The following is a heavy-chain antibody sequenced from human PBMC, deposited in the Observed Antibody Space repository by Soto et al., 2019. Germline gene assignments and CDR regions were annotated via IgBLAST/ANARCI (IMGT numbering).Heavy chain of an antibody. J-gene: IGHJ3*02. D-gene: IGHD3-22*01. CDR2: ISAYNGNT. CDR3: ARVAEYYYDSSGYYYEVDAFDI. Sequence: GASVKVSCKASGYTFTSYGSSWVRQAPGQGLEWMGWISAYNGNTNYAQKLQGRVTMTTDTSTSTAYMELRSLRSDDTAVYYCARVAEYYYDSSGYYYEVDAFDIWGQGTMVTVSS. V-gene: IGHV1-18*01. CDR1: GYTFTSYG.